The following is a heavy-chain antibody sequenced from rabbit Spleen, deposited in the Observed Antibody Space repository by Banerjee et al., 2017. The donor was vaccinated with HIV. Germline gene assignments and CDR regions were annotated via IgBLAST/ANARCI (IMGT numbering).Heavy chain of an antibody. CDR2: IDAGSSGST. CDR1: GFFFSSVYY. D-gene: IGHD1-1*01. Sequence: GAVLHTPARPPILTRTVSGFFFSSVYYMCCGRQASGKGLEWIACIDAGSSGSTYYASWAKGRFTISKTSSTTVTLRMTSLTAADTATYFCARDLASVIGWNFGWWGPGTLVTVS. J-gene: IGHJ4*01. CDR3: ARDLASVIGWNFGW. V-gene: IGHV1S40*01.